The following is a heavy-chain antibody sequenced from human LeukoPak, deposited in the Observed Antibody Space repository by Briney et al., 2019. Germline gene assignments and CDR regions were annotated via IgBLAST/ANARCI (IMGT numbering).Heavy chain of an antibody. CDR3: ARHRESSGDAFDI. Sequence: SETLSLTCAVSGCSISSGYYWGWIRQPPGKGLEWIGSIYHSGSTYYNPSLKSRVTISVDTSKNQFSLKLSSVTAADTAVYYCARHRESSGDAFDIWGQGTMVTVSS. D-gene: IGHD3-22*01. J-gene: IGHJ3*02. CDR1: GCSISSGYY. CDR2: IYHSGST. V-gene: IGHV4-38-2*01.